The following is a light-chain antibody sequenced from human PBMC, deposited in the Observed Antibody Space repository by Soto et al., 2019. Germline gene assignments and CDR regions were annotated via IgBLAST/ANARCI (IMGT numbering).Light chain of an antibody. V-gene: IGKV2D-29*01. CDR2: ESV. J-gene: IGKJ2*01. CDR3: MQSIELPYT. Sequence: DVVMPQTPLSLSVTPGQPASISCRSTQSLLHSDGETYLYWYLQRPGQPPQRLISESVNRYSVVSHTLRGSGSGTDFTLKISRVEAEAVGVYYCMQSIELPYTFGQGTKLEIK. CDR1: QSLLHSDGETY.